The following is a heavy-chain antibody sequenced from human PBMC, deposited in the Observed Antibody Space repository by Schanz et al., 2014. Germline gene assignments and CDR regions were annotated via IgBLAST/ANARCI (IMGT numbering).Heavy chain of an antibody. J-gene: IGHJ3*02. CDR2: ISAYSGNT. Sequence: KVSCKSSGYRFTSYGINWLRQAPGQGLEWMGWISAYSGNTNYAQKFQDRVTLTTDTSKSTAYIELRSLRYDDTDVYYCALQYDILTGYYKNSLDILGQVAMVAFSS. CDR1: GYRFTSYG. CDR3: ALQYDILTGYYKNSLDI. D-gene: IGHD3-9*01. V-gene: IGHV1-18*01.